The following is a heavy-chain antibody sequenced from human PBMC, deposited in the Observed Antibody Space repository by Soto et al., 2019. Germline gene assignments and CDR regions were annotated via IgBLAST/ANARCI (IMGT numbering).Heavy chain of an antibody. J-gene: IGHJ6*02. CDR1: GGTFSSYA. CDR3: ASLKNPYSSICFGSQYYYYGMDV. D-gene: IGHD6-13*01. CDR2: IIPIFGTA. V-gene: IGHV1-69*13. Sequence: GSSVKVSCKASGGTFSSYAISWVRQAPGQGLEWMGGIIPIFGTANYAQKFQGRVTITADESTSTAYMELSSLRSEDTAVYYCASLKNPYSSICFGSQYYYYGMDVWGQGSKVTVSS.